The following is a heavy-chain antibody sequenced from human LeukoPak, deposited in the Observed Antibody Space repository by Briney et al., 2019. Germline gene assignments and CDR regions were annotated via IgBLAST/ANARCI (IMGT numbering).Heavy chain of an antibody. CDR1: GFTFSRYA. D-gene: IGHD6-19*01. V-gene: IGHV3-30-3*01. J-gene: IGHJ2*01. Sequence: GGSLSLSCAASGFTFSRYAIHWVRQAPGKGLEWVGGISNDGTNQYYTDSVKGRFTISRDNSKTTLFLQMDSLRPEDTALYYCARAGYSSAWYWGHFDLWGRGTLVTVSS. CDR2: ISNDGTNQ. CDR3: ARAGYSSAWYWGHFDL.